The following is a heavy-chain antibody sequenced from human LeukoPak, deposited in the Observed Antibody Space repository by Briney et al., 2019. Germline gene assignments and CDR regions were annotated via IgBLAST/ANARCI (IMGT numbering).Heavy chain of an antibody. Sequence: SETLSLTCTVSGGSISSSSYYWGWIRQPPGKGLEWIGSIYYSGSTYYNPSLKRRVTMSVDTSKNQFSLILNSVTAADSAVYYCARAPRGSPFDHWGQGTLVTVSS. D-gene: IGHD3-16*01. J-gene: IGHJ4*02. V-gene: IGHV4-39*01. CDR3: ARAPRGSPFDH. CDR2: IYYSGST. CDR1: GGSISSSSYY.